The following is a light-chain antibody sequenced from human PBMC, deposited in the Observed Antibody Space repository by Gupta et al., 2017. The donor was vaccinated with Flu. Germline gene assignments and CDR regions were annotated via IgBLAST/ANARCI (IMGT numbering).Light chain of an antibody. V-gene: IGLV4-69*01. J-gene: IGLJ2*01. CDR2: VTSDGSR. Sequence: QVVLTQPPSASASLGASVTLTSTLSTGHRTYAVAWHQQQPEKGPRYLMKVTSDGSRTRGDGIPDRFSGSSSGVDRYLTISSLQSEDEGDYYCQAWGTGPVFGGGTRLTVL. CDR3: QAWGTGPV. CDR1: TGHRTYA.